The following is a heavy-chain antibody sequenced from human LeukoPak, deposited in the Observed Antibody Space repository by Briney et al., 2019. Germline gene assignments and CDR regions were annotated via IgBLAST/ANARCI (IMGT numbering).Heavy chain of an antibody. CDR2: IYHSGST. V-gene: IGHV4-38-2*02. Sequence: SETLSLTCTVSGYSISSGYYWGWIRQPPGKGLEWIGSIYHSGSTYYNPSLKSRVTISVDTSKNQFSLKLSSVTAADTAVYYCARVSPGLYYMDVWGKGTTVTVSS. CDR3: ARVSPGLYYMDV. J-gene: IGHJ6*03. D-gene: IGHD7-27*01. CDR1: GYSISSGYY.